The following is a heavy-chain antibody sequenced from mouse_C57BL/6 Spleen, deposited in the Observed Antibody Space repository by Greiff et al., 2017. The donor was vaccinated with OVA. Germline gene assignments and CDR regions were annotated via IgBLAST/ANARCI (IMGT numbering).Heavy chain of an antibody. CDR3: ARALRLKGYFDY. J-gene: IGHJ2*01. Sequence: EVKLVESGGGLVQPGSSMKLSCTASGFTFSDYYMAWVRQVPEKGLEWVANINYDGSSTYYLDSLKSRFIISRDNAKNILYLQMSSLKSEDTATYYCARALRLKGYFDYWGQGTTLTVSS. CDR2: INYDGSST. V-gene: IGHV5-16*01. CDR1: GFTFSDYY.